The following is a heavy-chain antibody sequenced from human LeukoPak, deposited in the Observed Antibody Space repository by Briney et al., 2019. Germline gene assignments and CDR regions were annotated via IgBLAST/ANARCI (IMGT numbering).Heavy chain of an antibody. J-gene: IGHJ4*02. CDR2: INPNRGGT. D-gene: IGHD6-19*01. CDR1: VGTFSSYA. V-gene: IGHV1-2*02. CDR3: ARDRGIAVAGGTSEY. Sequence: ASVKVSCKASVGTFSSYAISWVRQAPGQGLEWMGWINPNRGGTKYAQKFQGRVTMTRDTSISTAYMDLSRLRSDDTAVYYCARDRGIAVAGGTSEYWGQGTLVTVSS.